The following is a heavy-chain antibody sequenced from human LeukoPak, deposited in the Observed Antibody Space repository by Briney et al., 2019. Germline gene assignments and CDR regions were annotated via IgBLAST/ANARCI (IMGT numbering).Heavy chain of an antibody. CDR3: AKDWGSWGSGIDAFDL. V-gene: IGHV3-30*18. CDR2: VSYDGSNK. CDR1: GFTFSTYD. D-gene: IGHD6-13*01. Sequence: PGGSLRLSCAASGFTFSTYDMHWVRQAPGKGLEWVALVSYDGSNKYYADSVKGRFTISRDNPKNTLYLQMNSLRVEDTAVYYCAKDWGSWGSGIDAFDLWGQRTMVTVSS. J-gene: IGHJ3*01.